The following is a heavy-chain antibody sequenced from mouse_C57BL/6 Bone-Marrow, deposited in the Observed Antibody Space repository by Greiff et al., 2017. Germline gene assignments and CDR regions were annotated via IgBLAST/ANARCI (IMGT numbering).Heavy chain of an antibody. J-gene: IGHJ3*01. D-gene: IGHD2-10*01. CDR1: GYTFTDYE. CDR2: IDPETGGT. CDR3: TRKGRAYYGNSFFAY. V-gene: IGHV1-15*01. Sequence: VQLQQSGAELVRPGASVTLSCKASGYTFTDYEMHWVKQTPVHGLEWIGAIDPETGGTAYNQKFKGKAILTADKSSSTAYMELRSLTSEDSAVYYCTRKGRAYYGNSFFAYWGQGTLVTVSA.